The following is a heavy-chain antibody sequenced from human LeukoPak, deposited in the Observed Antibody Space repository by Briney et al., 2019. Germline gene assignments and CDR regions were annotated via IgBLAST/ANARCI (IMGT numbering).Heavy chain of an antibody. D-gene: IGHD2-2*01. J-gene: IGHJ4*02. Sequence: PGGSLRLSCAASGFTFSDGWMNWVRQAPGKGLEWVSAISGSGGSTYYADSVKGRFTISRDNSKNTLYLQMNSLRAEDTAVYYCAPPHLGGQLLTFDYWGQGTLVTVSS. V-gene: IGHV3-23*01. CDR3: APPHLGGQLLTFDY. CDR1: GFTFSDGW. CDR2: ISGSGGST.